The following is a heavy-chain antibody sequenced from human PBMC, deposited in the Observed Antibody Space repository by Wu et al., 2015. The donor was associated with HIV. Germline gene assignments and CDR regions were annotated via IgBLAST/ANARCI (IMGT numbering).Heavy chain of an antibody. Sequence: QVQLVQSRAGVKKPGASVKVSCTTFGYTFINNFLHWVRQAPGQGLEWMGGINPLFGTTKHTQKFQDRVTFTTDELKTTAYMELRSLRYEDTGVYYCARNTDSVATSLYSLGIWGQGTTVTVSS. V-gene: IGHV1-69*01. CDR2: INPLFGTT. CDR3: ARNTDSVATSLYSLGI. CDR1: GYTFINNF. J-gene: IGHJ6*02. D-gene: IGHD5-12*01.